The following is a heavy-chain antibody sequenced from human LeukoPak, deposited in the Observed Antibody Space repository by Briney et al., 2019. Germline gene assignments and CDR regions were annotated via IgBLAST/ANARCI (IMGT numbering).Heavy chain of an antibody. V-gene: IGHV4-31*03. D-gene: IGHD1-1*01. CDR1: GGSISSGGYY. CDR3: ARGYGYYYYMDV. Sequence: SETLSLTCTVSGGSISSGGYYWSWIRQHPGKGLEWIGYIYYSGSTYYNPSHKSRVTISVDTSKNQFSLKLSSVTAADTAVYYCARGYGYYYYMDVWGKGTTVTVSS. J-gene: IGHJ6*03. CDR2: IYYSGST.